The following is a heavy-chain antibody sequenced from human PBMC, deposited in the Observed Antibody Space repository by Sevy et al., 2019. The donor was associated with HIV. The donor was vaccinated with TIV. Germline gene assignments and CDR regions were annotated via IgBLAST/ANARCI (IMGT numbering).Heavy chain of an antibody. Sequence: GGSLRLSCAASGFTFSSYGMHWVRQAPGKGLEWVAVISYDGSNKYYADSVKGRFTISRDNSKNTRYLQMNSLRAEDTAVYYCAKGKWVRGVISGLFDYWGQGTLVTVSS. J-gene: IGHJ4*02. CDR2: ISYDGSNK. D-gene: IGHD3-10*01. CDR3: AKGKWVRGVISGLFDY. CDR1: GFTFSSYG. V-gene: IGHV3-30*18.